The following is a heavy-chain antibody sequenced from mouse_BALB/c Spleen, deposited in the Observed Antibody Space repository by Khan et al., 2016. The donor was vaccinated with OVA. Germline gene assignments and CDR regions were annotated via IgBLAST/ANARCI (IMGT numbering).Heavy chain of an antibody. J-gene: IGHJ3*01. Sequence: EVELVESGGDLVEPGGSLKLSCVASGFTFSTYGMSWVRQTPDKRLEWVATISTGGHYTYYPDSVRGRFTISRDNAKNTLYLQMTSLKSEDTAMFYCARLAYYYDSEGFAYWGQGTLSLSLQ. CDR2: ISTGGHYT. CDR3: ARLAYYYDSEGFAY. CDR1: GFTFSTYG. V-gene: IGHV5-6*01. D-gene: IGHD1-1*01.